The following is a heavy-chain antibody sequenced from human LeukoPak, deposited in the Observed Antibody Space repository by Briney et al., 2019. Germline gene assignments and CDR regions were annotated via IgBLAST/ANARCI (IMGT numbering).Heavy chain of an antibody. CDR2: IYYSGST. D-gene: IGHD3-16*02. Sequence: PSETLSLTCTVSGGSISSYYWSWIRQPPGKGLEWMGYIYYSGSTNYNPPLKSRVTISVDTSKNQFSLKLSSVTAADTAVYYWARGFNGGSYRNFDYWGQGTLVTVSS. CDR3: ARGFNGGSYRNFDY. V-gene: IGHV4-59*01. J-gene: IGHJ4*02. CDR1: GGSISSYY.